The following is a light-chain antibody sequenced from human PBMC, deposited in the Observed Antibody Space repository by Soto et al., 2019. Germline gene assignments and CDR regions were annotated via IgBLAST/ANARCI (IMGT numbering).Light chain of an antibody. J-gene: IGLJ1*01. Sequence: QPASVSGSPGQSITVSCTGTYSDIGAYDSVSWYHHLPGRAPKLLIYGVDRRPSGISYRFSASKSGNTASLTISGLQAEDEADYYCTSYTTATTYVFGTGTKLTVL. CDR2: GVD. CDR3: TSYTTATTYV. CDR1: YSDIGAYDS. V-gene: IGLV2-14*01.